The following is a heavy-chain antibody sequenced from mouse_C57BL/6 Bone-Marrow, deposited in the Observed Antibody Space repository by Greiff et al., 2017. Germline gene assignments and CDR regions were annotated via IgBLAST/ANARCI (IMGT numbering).Heavy chain of an antibody. V-gene: IGHV1-64*01. Sequence: QVQLKQPGAELVKPGASVKLSCKASGYTFTSYWMHWVKQRPGQGLEWIGMIHPNSGSTNYNEKFKSKATLTVDKSSSTAYMQLSSLTSEDSAVYYCARSAYPCGKDYWGQGTTLTVSS. J-gene: IGHJ2*01. CDR1: GYTFTSYW. D-gene: IGHD1-1*01. CDR3: ARSAYPCGKDY. CDR2: IHPNSGST.